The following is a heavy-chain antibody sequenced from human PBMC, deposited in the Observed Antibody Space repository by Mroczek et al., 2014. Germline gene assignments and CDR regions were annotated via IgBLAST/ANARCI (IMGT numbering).Heavy chain of an antibody. Sequence: QVQLQQWGAGLLKPSETLSLTCAVYGGSFSGYYWSWIRQPPGKGLEWIGEINHSGSTNYNPSLKSRVTISVDTSKNQFSLKLSSVTAADTAVYYCARGQDYGSGSYYPYAEYFQHWGQGTLVTVSS. CDR3: ARGQDYGSGSYYPYAEYFQH. D-gene: IGHD3-10*01. CDR1: GGSFSGYY. J-gene: IGHJ1*01. V-gene: IGHV4-34*01. CDR2: INHSGST.